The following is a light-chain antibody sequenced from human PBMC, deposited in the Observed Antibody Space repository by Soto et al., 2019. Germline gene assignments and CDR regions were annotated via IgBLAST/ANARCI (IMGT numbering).Light chain of an antibody. V-gene: IGKV1-39*01. CDR2: AAS. J-gene: IGKJ1*01. Sequence: DIQMTQSPSSLSASAGDRVTITCRACQSVSTYVSWYQQKPGKAPELLIYAASSLQSGVPSRFSGGVSWTDFTLSISSLQREDFATYYCQQSYDFPWTFGQGTKVDIK. CDR1: QSVSTY. CDR3: QQSYDFPWT.